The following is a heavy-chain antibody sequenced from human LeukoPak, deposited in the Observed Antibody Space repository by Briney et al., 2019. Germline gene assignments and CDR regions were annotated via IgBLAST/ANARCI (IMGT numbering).Heavy chain of an antibody. CDR1: GFTFSSYG. J-gene: IGHJ4*02. CDR2: IRNDGTNK. V-gene: IGHV3-30*02. Sequence: GGSLRLSCAASGFTFSSYGMHWVRRAPGKGLEWVAVIRNDGTNKYYADSVKGRFTISRDNSKNTVHLQMNSLRAEDTAVYYCAKNDILTGYDYWGQGTLVTVSS. D-gene: IGHD3-9*01. CDR3: AKNDILTGYDY.